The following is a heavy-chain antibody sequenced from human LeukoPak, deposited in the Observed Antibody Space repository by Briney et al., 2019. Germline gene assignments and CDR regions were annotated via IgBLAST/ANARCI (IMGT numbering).Heavy chain of an antibody. CDR2: TYYSGTT. CDR1: GGSISRSNW. V-gene: IGHV4-4*02. D-gene: IGHD4-23*01. CDR3: ARFYGGLDY. Sequence: SGTLSLTCAVSGGSISRSNWWSWVRQPPGKGLEWIGETYYSGTTNYNPSLKSRVTISVDKSRNQFSLKLSSVTAADTAVYYCARFYGGLDYWGQGTLVTVSS. J-gene: IGHJ4*02.